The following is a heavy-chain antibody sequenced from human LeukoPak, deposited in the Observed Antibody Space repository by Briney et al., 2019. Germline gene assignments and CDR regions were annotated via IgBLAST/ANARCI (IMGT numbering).Heavy chain of an antibody. D-gene: IGHD1-1*01. Sequence: ASVKVSCKASGYTFTSYGISWVRQAPGQGLEWMGWISAYNGNTNYAQKLQGRVTMTTDTSTSTAYMELRSLRSDDTAVYYCARRPPHAPHNWNGAYCGMDVWGQGTTVTVSS. CDR2: ISAYNGNT. V-gene: IGHV1-18*01. J-gene: IGHJ6*02. CDR3: ARRPPHAPHNWNGAYCGMDV. CDR1: GYTFTSYG.